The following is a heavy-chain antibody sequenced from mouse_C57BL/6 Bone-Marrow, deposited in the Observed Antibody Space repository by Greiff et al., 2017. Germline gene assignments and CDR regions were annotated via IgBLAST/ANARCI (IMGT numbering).Heavy chain of an antibody. CDR3: SSGGSSSWCFDD. CDR1: GYTFTDYD. J-gene: IGHJ1*03. V-gene: IGHV1-15*01. Sequence: QVQLQQSGAELVRPGASVTLSCKASGYTFTDYDMHWVKQTPVHGLEWIGAIDPETGGTAYNQKFKGKATLTADKSSSTAYMELRSLTSEDAAVYYYSSGGSSSWCFDDWGTGTTVTVSS. D-gene: IGHD1-1*01. CDR2: IDPETGGT.